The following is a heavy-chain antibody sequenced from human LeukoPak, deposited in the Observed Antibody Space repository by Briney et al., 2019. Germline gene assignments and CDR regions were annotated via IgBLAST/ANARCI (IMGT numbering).Heavy chain of an antibody. D-gene: IGHD2-21*01. J-gene: IGHJ4*02. CDR1: GGSFSGYY. Sequence: SETLSLTCAVYGGSFSGYYWSWIRQPPGKGLEWIGEINHSGSTNYNPSLKSRVTISVDTSKNQFSLKLSSVTAADTAVYYCARGRGVVDYWGQGTLVTVSS. CDR3: ARGRGVVDY. V-gene: IGHV4-34*01. CDR2: INHSGST.